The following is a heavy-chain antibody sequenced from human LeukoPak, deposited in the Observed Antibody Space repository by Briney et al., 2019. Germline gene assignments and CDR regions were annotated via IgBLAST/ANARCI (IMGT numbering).Heavy chain of an antibody. CDR3: ARDNTPSSSWYVPYYYYGMDV. J-gene: IGHJ6*02. CDR1: GFTVSSNY. V-gene: IGHV3-53*01. Sequence: GGSLRLSCAASGFTVSSNYMSWVRQAPGKGLEWVSVIYRGGSTYYADSVKGRFTISRDTFKNTLSLQMNSLRAEDTAVYYCARDNTPSSSWYVPYYYYGMDVWGQGTTVTVSS. CDR2: IYRGGST. D-gene: IGHD6-13*01.